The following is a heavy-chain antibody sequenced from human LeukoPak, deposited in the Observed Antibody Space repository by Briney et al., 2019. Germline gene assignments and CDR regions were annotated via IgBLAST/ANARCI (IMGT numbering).Heavy chain of an antibody. J-gene: IGHJ4*02. V-gene: IGHV1-69*05. CDR1: EGTFSSYA. CDR3: TIAAAGTWPFDY. Sequence: SVKVSCKASEGTFSSYAISWVRQAPGQGLEWMGRIIPIFGTANYAQKFQGRVTITTDESTSTAYMELSSLRSEDTAVYYCTIAAAGTWPFDYWGQGTLVTVSS. D-gene: IGHD6-13*01. CDR2: IIPIFGTA.